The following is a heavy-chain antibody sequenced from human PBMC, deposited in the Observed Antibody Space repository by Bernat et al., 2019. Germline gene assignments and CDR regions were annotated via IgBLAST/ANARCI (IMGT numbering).Heavy chain of an antibody. D-gene: IGHD6-19*01. CDR3: SGEKVRVAVGDY. V-gene: IGHV3-23*01. J-gene: IGHJ4*02. CDR1: GFTFSSYA. Sequence: EVQLLESGGGLVQPGGSLRLSCAASGFTFSSYAMSWVRQAPGKGLEWVSAIDGSGGSTYYADSVKGRFTISRDNSKNTLYLQMNSLRVEDTALYLWSGEKVRVAVGDYWGQGTLFTVSS. CDR2: IDGSGGST.